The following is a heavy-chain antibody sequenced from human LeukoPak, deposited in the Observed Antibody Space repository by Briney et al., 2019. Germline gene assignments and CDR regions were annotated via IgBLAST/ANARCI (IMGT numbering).Heavy chain of an antibody. Sequence: GGSLRLSCAASGFTFSSYEMNWVRQAPGKGLEWVSYISSSGSTIYYADSVKGRFTISRDNAKNSLYLQMNSLRAEDTAVYYCASALYDKAPSFQHWGQGTLVTVSS. CDR1: GFTFSSYE. V-gene: IGHV3-48*03. D-gene: IGHD3-22*01. J-gene: IGHJ1*01. CDR3: ASALYDKAPSFQH. CDR2: ISSSGSTI.